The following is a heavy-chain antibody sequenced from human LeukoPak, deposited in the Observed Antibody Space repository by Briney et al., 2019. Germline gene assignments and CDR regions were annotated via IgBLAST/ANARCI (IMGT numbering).Heavy chain of an antibody. CDR1: GFTFGDYS. D-gene: IGHD3-10*01. CDR3: IRGGFGHTYDY. V-gene: IGHV3-49*03. J-gene: IGHJ4*02. Sequence: GGSLRLSCTTSGFTFGDYSMSWFRQAPGKGLEWVGFLRSKVSGGTTEHAASVKGRFTISGDDSTSIAYLQMNSLKIEDTAVYYCIRGGFGHTYDYWGQGTLVTVSS. CDR2: LRSKVSGGTT.